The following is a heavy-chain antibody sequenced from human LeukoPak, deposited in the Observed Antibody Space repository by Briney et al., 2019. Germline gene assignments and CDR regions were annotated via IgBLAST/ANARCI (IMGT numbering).Heavy chain of an antibody. Sequence: ASVKVSCKASGYTFTSYYMHWVRQAPGQGLEWMGGIIPIFGTANYAQRFQGRVTITADESTSTAYMELSSLRSEDTAVYYCARGRYGPTYYYYYGMDVWGQGTTVTVSS. CDR3: ARGRYGPTYYYYYGMDV. V-gene: IGHV1-69*13. D-gene: IGHD4/OR15-4a*01. CDR2: IIPIFGTA. J-gene: IGHJ6*02. CDR1: GYTFTSYY.